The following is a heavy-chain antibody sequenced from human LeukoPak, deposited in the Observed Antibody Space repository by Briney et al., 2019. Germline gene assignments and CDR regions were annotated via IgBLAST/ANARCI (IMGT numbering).Heavy chain of an antibody. J-gene: IGHJ6*03. D-gene: IGHD3-16*01. CDR3: AKDLQFALASYYMDV. CDR2: ISWNSGSI. V-gene: IGHV3-9*01. CDR1: GFTFDDYA. Sequence: HPGGSLRLSCAASGFTFDDYAMHWVRQAPGKGLEWVSGISWNSGSIGYTDSVKGRFTISRDNAKNSLYLQMNSLRAEDTAVYYCAKDLQFALASYYMDVWGKGTTVTISS.